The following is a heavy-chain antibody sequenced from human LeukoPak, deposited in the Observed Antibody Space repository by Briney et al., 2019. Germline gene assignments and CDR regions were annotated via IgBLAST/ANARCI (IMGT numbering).Heavy chain of an antibody. J-gene: IGHJ4*02. CDR3: ARAISYYDNSGYSYYFDY. V-gene: IGHV4-59*01. CDR1: GGSISSYY. Sequence: SSETLSLTCTVSGGSISSYYWSWIRQPPGKGLEWIGYIYYSGSTNYNPSLKSRVTMSVDTSKNQFSLKLSSVTTTDTAVYYCARAISYYDNSGYSYYFDYWGQGTLVPVSS. D-gene: IGHD3-22*01. CDR2: IYYSGST.